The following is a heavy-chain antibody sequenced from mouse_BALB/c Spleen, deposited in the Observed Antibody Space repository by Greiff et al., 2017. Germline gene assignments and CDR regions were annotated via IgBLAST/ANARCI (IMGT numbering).Heavy chain of an antibody. Sequence: EVQLQQSGAELVKPGASVKLSCTASGFNIKDTYMHWVKQRPEQGLEWIGWIDPENGNTIYDPKFQGKASITADTSSNTAYLQLSSLTSEDTAVYYCARFTTMDYWGQGTSVTVSS. CDR3: ARFTTMDY. V-gene: IGHV14-3*02. J-gene: IGHJ4*01. CDR2: IDPENGNT. D-gene: IGHD1-1*01. CDR1: GFNIKDTY.